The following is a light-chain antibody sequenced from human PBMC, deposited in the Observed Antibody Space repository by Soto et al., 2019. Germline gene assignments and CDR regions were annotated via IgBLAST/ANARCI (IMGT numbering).Light chain of an antibody. J-gene: IGKJ2*01. CDR2: KLY. Sequence: DIQMTQSPSTLSASVGDRVIITCRASQSISSWLAWYQQKPGKAPKLLIYKLYTLESVVPSRFSGSGSGTEFTLTISSLQPDDFATYYCQQYDDYYLYTFGQWTKLENK. V-gene: IGKV1-5*03. CDR3: QQYDDYYLYT. CDR1: QSISSW.